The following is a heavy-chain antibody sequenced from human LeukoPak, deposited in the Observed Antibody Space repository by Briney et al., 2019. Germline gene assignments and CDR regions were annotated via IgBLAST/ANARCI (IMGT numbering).Heavy chain of an antibody. CDR3: AKDVVVLRYYFDY. CDR2: ISGGGGDT. J-gene: IGHJ4*02. D-gene: IGHD2-2*01. CDR1: GFTFGIYA. Sequence: GGSLRLSCAASGFTFGIYAMSWVRQAPGKGLEWVSAISGGGGDTYYADSVKGRFTISSDNYKNTLYLQMNSLRAEDTAVYYCAKDVVVLRYYFDYWGQGTLVTVSS. V-gene: IGHV3-23*01.